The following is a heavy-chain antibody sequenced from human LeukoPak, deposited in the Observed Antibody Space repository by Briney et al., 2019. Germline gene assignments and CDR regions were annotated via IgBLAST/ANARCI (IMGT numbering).Heavy chain of an antibody. CDR3: ARPKQPVAEGYYYYYMDV. V-gene: IGHV3-21*01. Sequence: PGGSLRLSCAASGFTFSSYSMNWVRQAPGKGLEWVSSISSSSSYIYYADSVKGRFTIPRDNAKNSLYLQMNSLRAEDTAVYYCARPKQPVAEGYYYYYMDVWGKGTTVTVSS. J-gene: IGHJ6*03. CDR1: GFTFSSYS. CDR2: ISSSSSYI. D-gene: IGHD1/OR15-1a*01.